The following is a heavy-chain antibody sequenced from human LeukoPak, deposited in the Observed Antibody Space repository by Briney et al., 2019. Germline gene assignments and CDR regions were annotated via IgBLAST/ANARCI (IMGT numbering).Heavy chain of an antibody. D-gene: IGHD3-10*01. Sequence: GGSLRLSCAASGFTFSSYGMHWVRQAPGKGLDWVAFIHHDGSNKYYADSVRGRFTISRDNSKNTLYLQMNSLRAEDTAVYYCAKDQLSYYYGSGSIDYWGQGTLVTVSS. J-gene: IGHJ4*02. CDR1: GFTFSSYG. V-gene: IGHV3-30*02. CDR3: AKDQLSYYYGSGSIDY. CDR2: IHHDGSNK.